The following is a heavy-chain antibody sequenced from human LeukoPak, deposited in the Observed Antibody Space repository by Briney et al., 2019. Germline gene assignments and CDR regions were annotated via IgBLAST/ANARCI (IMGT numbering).Heavy chain of an antibody. D-gene: IGHD4-23*01. CDR1: GGSISSSSYY. CDR2: IYYSGST. J-gene: IGHJ4*02. CDR3: ARQSYGGNSWFDY. Sequence: PSETLSLTCTVSGGSISSSSYYWGWIRQPPGKGLEWIGSIYYSGSTYYNPSLKSRVTISVDTSKNQFSLKLSSVTAGDTAVYYCARQSYGGNSWFDYWLQGTLVTVSS. V-gene: IGHV4-39*01.